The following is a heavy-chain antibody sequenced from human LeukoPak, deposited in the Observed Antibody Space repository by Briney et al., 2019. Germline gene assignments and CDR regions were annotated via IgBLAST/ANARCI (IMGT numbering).Heavy chain of an antibody. CDR2: MNPNSGNT. Sequence: ASVKVSCKASGYTFTSYDINWVRQATGQGLEWMGWMNPNSGNTGYAQKFQGRVTITADKSTSTAYMELSSLRSEDTAVYYCASSPYYYGSGSPPGVAFDIWGQGTMVTVSS. V-gene: IGHV1-8*01. CDR1: GYTFTSYD. J-gene: IGHJ3*02. CDR3: ASSPYYYGSGSPPGVAFDI. D-gene: IGHD3-10*01.